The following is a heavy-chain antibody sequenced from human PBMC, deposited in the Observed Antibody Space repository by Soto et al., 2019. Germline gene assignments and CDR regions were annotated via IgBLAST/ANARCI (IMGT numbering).Heavy chain of an antibody. Sequence: SETLSLTCAVYGGSFSGYYWSWIRQPPGKGMEWIGEINHSGSTNYNPSLKSRVTISVDTSKNQFSLKLSSVTAADTAVYYCARDRYCTNGVCYNYYYYGMDVWGQGTTVTVSS. D-gene: IGHD2-8*01. CDR2: INHSGST. J-gene: IGHJ6*02. CDR1: GGSFSGYY. CDR3: ARDRYCTNGVCYNYYYYGMDV. V-gene: IGHV4-34*01.